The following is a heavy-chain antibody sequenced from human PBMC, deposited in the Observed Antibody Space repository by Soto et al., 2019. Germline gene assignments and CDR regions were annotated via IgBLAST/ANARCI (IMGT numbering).Heavy chain of an antibody. V-gene: IGHV3-30*18. J-gene: IGHJ6*02. D-gene: IGHD1-26*01. Sequence: GGSLRLSCAASGFTFSSYGMHWVRQAPGKGLEWVAVISYDGSNKYYADSVKGRFTISRDNSKNTLYLQMNSLRAEDTAVYYCAKVKSGTPHYYYYYGMDVWGQGTTVTVSS. CDR2: ISYDGSNK. CDR1: GFTFSSYG. CDR3: AKVKSGTPHYYYYYGMDV.